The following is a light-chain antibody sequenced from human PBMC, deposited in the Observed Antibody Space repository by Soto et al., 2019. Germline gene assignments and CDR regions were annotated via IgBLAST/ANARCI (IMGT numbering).Light chain of an antibody. CDR2: GAS. CDR1: QIVTYSY. CDR3: QQYESSRT. Sequence: EIVLTQSPATLSLSPWERATLSCRASQIVTYSYLAWYQQKPGQAPRLLMYGASNRATGIPDRFSGSGSGTDFTLTISRLEPEDFAVYYCQQYESSRTFGQGTKVDIK. J-gene: IGKJ1*01. V-gene: IGKV3-20*01.